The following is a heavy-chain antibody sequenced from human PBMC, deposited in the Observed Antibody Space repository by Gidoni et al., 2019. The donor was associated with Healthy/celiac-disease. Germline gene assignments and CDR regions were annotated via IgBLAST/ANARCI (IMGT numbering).Heavy chain of an antibody. J-gene: IGHJ3*02. Sequence: QVQLVESGGGLVKPGGSLILSCAASGFTFSDYYMSWIRQAPGKGLEGVAYSSSSGSTIYYADSVKVRFTISRDNAKNSRYLQMNSLRAEDTAVYYCARGGLDYYDSSGLAIGAAFDIWGQGTMVTVSS. CDR1: GFTFSDYY. CDR2: SSSSGSTI. D-gene: IGHD3-22*01. V-gene: IGHV3-11*01. CDR3: ARGGLDYYDSSGLAIGAAFDI.